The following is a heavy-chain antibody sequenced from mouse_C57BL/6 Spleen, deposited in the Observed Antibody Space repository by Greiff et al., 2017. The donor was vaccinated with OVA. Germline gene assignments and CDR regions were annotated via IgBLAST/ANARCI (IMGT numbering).Heavy chain of an antibody. CDR3: ARQYDYDVGNYFDY. CDR2: ISSGGSYT. V-gene: IGHV5-6*01. CDR1: GFTFSSYG. Sequence: VQLKESGGDLVKPGGSLKLSCAASGFTFSSYGMSWVRQTPDKRLEWVATISSGGSYTYYPDSVKGRFTISRDNAKNTLYLQMSSLKSEDTAMYYCARQYDYDVGNYFDYWGQGTTPTVSS. J-gene: IGHJ2*01. D-gene: IGHD2-4*01.